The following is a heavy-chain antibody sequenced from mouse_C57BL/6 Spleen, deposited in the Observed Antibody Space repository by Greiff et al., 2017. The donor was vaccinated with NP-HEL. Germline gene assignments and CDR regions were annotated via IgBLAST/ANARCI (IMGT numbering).Heavy chain of an antibody. CDR2: IWSGGST. D-gene: IGHD3-2*02. CDR3: ARKAQAPNYYAMDD. V-gene: IGHV2-2*01. CDR1: GFSLTSYG. Sequence: VQVVESGPGLVQPSQSLSITCTVSGFSLTSYGVHWVRQSPGKGLEWLGVIWSGGSTDYNAACISRLSISKDNSKSQVFFKMNSLQADDTAIYYCARKAQAPNYYAMDDWGQGTSVTVSS. J-gene: IGHJ4*01.